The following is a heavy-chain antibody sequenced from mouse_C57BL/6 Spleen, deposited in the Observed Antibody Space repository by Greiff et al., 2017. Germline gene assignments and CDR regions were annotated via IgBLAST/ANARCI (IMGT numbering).Heavy chain of an antibody. V-gene: IGHV1-31*01. D-gene: IGHD1-1*01. J-gene: IGHJ1*03. Sequence: VQLQQSGPELVKPGASVKISCKASGYSFTGYYIHWVQQSPGNILDWIGYIYPYNGVSSYNQKFKGKATLTVDKSSSTAYMELRSLTSEDSAGYYCARSYGSSYGYFDVWGTGTTVTVSS. CDR2: IYPYNGVS. CDR1: GYSFTGYY. CDR3: ARSYGSSYGYFDV.